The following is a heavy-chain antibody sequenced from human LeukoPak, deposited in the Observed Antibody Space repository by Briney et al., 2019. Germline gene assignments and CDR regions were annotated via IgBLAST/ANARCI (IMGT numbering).Heavy chain of an antibody. V-gene: IGHV1-69*13. J-gene: IGHJ6*03. D-gene: IGHD6-19*01. CDR2: IIPIFGTA. Sequence: SVKVSCKASGYTFSSYAISWVRQAPGQGLEWMGGIIPIFGTANYAQKFQGRVTITADESTSTAYMELSSLRSEDTAVYYCARSGGAVALGYYYYMDVWGKGTTVTVSS. CDR3: ARSGGAVALGYYYYMDV. CDR1: GYTFSSYA.